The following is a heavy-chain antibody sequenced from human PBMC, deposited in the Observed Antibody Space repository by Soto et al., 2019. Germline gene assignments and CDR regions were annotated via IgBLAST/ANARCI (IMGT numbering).Heavy chain of an antibody. Sequence: PGGSLRLSCAASGFTLSDHYMDGVRQAPGKGLEWVGRTKNKANSFTTEYAASVTGRFTVSRDDSKSSLYLQMNTLKTEDTAVYYCVCWQSGRPGWGQGTLVTVSS. D-gene: IGHD3-10*01. CDR1: GFTLSDHY. CDR3: VCWQSGRPG. V-gene: IGHV3-72*01. CDR2: TKNKANSFTT. J-gene: IGHJ4*02.